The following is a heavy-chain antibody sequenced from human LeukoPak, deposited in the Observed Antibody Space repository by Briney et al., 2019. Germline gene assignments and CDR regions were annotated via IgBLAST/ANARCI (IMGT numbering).Heavy chain of an antibody. J-gene: IGHJ4*02. Sequence: GESLRLSCVASKFTFSSFWMSCVRQAPGKGLGWVANIKQDGSDTYYVASVEGRFSISKDTARNSLHLQMNSLRAEDTALYYCARDRGGSYYFDIWGQGTLVTASS. CDR3: ARDRGGSYYFDI. D-gene: IGHD1-26*01. CDR2: IKQDGSDT. CDR1: KFTFSSFW. V-gene: IGHV3-7*01.